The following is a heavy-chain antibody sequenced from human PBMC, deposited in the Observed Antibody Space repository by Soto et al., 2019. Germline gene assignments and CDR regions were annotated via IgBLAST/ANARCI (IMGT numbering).Heavy chain of an antibody. V-gene: IGHV4-61*01. CDR2: IYYSGST. CDR3: ARGGKDIVVVPADQYNWFDP. J-gene: IGHJ5*02. D-gene: IGHD2-2*01. Sequence: PSETLSLTCTVSGGSVSSGIYYWSWIGHPPGKGLEWIGYIYYSGSTNYNPSLKSRVTISVDTSKNQFSLKLSSVTAADTAVYYCARGGKDIVVVPADQYNWFDPWGQGTLVTVSS. CDR1: GGSVSSGIYY.